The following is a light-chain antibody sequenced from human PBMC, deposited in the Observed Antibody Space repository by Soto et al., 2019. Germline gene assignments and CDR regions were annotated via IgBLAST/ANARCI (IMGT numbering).Light chain of an antibody. Sequence: DIQMTRSPSTLSASVGERVTITCRASQSISVWMAWYQQKPGRAPKLLIYDASNLESGVPSRFSGSGSGTEFTLAISSLQPDDFATYYCQQYNSYSWTFGQGTKVEIK. V-gene: IGKV1-5*01. J-gene: IGKJ1*01. CDR3: QQYNSYSWT. CDR2: DAS. CDR1: QSISVW.